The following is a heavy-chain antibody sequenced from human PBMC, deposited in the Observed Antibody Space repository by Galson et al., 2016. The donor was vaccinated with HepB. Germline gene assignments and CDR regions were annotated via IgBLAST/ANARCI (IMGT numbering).Heavy chain of an antibody. Sequence: QSGAEVKKPGESLKISCQGLGYTFSSSWIGWVRQTPEKRLEWVANIYPGDSETRYSPSFQGQVTVSADKSINTAYLQWNTLRTSDTAIYFCVRNSDYFDNRGQGTLVTVSA. CDR1: GYTFSSSW. CDR2: IYPGDSET. V-gene: IGHV5-51*01. J-gene: IGHJ4*02. D-gene: IGHD1/OR15-1a*01. CDR3: VRNSDYFDN.